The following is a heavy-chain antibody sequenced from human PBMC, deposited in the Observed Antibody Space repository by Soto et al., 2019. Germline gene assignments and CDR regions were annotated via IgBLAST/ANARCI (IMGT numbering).Heavy chain of an antibody. CDR3: ARDDSPSRLLPYSYYMDV. CDR2: ISSNGGST. Sequence: HGGSLRLSCAASGFTFSSFARHWVRQAPGKGLEYGSAISSNGGSTYYANSVKGRFTISRDNSKNTLYLQMGSLRAEDMAVYYCARDDSPSRLLPYSYYMDVWGKGTTVTVSS. CDR1: GFTFSSFA. D-gene: IGHD2-15*01. V-gene: IGHV3-64*01. J-gene: IGHJ6*03.